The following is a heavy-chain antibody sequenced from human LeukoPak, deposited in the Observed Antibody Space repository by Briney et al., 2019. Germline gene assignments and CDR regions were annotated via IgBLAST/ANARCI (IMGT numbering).Heavy chain of an antibody. V-gene: IGHV1-8*01. Sequence: ASVKVSCKASGYTFTSYDINWVRQATGQGLGWMGWMNPNSGNTGYAQKFQGRVTMTRNTSISTAYMELSSLRSEDTAVYYCARAETGLYDSSGYYYHFDYWGQGTLVTVSS. CDR3: ARAETGLYDSSGYYYHFDY. CDR1: GYTFTSYD. J-gene: IGHJ4*02. CDR2: MNPNSGNT. D-gene: IGHD3-22*01.